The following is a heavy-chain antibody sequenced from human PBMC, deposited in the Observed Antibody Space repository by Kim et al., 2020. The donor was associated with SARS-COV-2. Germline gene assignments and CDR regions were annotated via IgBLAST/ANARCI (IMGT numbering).Heavy chain of an antibody. D-gene: IGHD1-26*01. J-gene: IGHJ5*02. CDR3: VRTLGAPVGNFDP. CDR1: GGSITSSSYY. Sequence: SETLSLTCNISGGSITSSSYYWGWIRQSPGKGLEWIGSIYYSGSTYYNPSLKSRVTISLDASKIQFSLKLRSMTATDTAVYYCVRTLGAPVGNFDPGGQG. CDR2: IYYSGST. V-gene: IGHV4-39*01.